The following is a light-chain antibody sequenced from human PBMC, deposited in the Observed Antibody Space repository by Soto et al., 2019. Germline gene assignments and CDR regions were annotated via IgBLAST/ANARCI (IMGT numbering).Light chain of an antibody. CDR2: DAS. CDR3: QQYETFSPWT. Sequence: DIQMTQSPSTLSASVGDRVAITCRASQSINNWLAWYQLKPGKAPKLLIYDASTLESGVPSRFSGSGSGTEFTLAISNLQPDDFATYYCQQYETFSPWTFGQGTKV. CDR1: QSINNW. J-gene: IGKJ1*01. V-gene: IGKV1-5*01.